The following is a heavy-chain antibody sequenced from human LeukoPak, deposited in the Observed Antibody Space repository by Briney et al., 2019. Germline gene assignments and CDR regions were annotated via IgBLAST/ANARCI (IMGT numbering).Heavy chain of an antibody. CDR1: GYTLSNHA. CDR3: ARGVDYYDSSGTIDY. CDR2: LKLYDGSV. V-gene: IGHV1-46*01. Sequence: AASVKVSCKGSGYTLSNHAFSWVRQAPGQGLEWMGVLKLYDGSVSHAQKFQGRVTMTSDTSTSTVYMELSSLRSEDTAVYFCARGVDYYDSSGTIDYWGQGTLVTVSS. D-gene: IGHD3-22*01. J-gene: IGHJ4*02.